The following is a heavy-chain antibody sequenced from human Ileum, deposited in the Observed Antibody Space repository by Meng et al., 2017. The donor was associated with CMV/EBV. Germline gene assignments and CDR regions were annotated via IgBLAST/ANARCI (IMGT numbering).Heavy chain of an antibody. Sequence: GESLKISCEASGFNFNTSGMHWVRQVPGKGPEWVAFIRYDGTSKIVTVSLRGRFTISRDNSKSTLYLQMNSLRGDDTAVYYCVKDSDRLAYFDYWGQGTLVTVSS. J-gene: IGHJ4*02. CDR3: VKDSDRLAYFDY. CDR2: IRYDGTSK. D-gene: IGHD6-19*01. V-gene: IGHV3-30*02. CDR1: GFNFNTSG.